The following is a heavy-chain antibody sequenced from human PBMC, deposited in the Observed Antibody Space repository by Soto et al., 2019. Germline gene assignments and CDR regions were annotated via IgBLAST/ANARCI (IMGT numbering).Heavy chain of an antibody. D-gene: IGHD3-16*01. CDR3: AKDGRWYDYIWGSDSYYYYYMDV. Sequence: GGSLRLSCAASGFTFDDYAMHWVRQAPGKGLEWVSGISWNSGSIGYADSVKGRFTISRDNAKNSLYLQMNSLRAEDTALYYCAKDGRWYDYIWGSDSYYYYYMDVWGKGTTVTVSS. V-gene: IGHV3-9*01. J-gene: IGHJ6*03. CDR2: ISWNSGSI. CDR1: GFTFDDYA.